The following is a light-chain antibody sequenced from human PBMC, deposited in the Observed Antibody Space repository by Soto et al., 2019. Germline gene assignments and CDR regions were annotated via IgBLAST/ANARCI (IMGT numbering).Light chain of an antibody. V-gene: IGKV3-15*01. CDR1: QSVSNSY. CDR2: GAS. Sequence: EVVMTQSPATLSVSPGERATLSCRASQSVSNSYLAWYQQKPGQAPRLLIHGASTRAPGFPARFSGSGSGTDFTLTISSLQSEDFAVYYCQQYNNWPWTFGQGTKVDIK. J-gene: IGKJ1*01. CDR3: QQYNNWPWT.